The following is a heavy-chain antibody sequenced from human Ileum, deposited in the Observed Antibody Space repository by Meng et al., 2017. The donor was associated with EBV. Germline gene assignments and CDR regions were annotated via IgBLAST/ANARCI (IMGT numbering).Heavy chain of an antibody. D-gene: IGHD2-21*01. CDR1: GYTFTSYA. Sequence: QGQLVQSGAEVKKPGATVEVSCKASGYTFTSYAMNWVRQAPGQRLEWMGWINTGNGETKYSQKFQGRVTLTRDTSASTAYMELSSLRSEDTAVYYCVRGPPVGVPGPGDYWGQGTLVTVSS. CDR3: VRGPPVGVPGPGDY. V-gene: IGHV1-3*04. CDR2: INTGNGET. J-gene: IGHJ4*02.